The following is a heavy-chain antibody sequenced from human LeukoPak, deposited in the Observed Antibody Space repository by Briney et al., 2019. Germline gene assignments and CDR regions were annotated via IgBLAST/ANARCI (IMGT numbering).Heavy chain of an antibody. J-gene: IGHJ6*02. Sequence: SETLSLTCAAYGGSFSGYYWSWIRQPPGKGLEWIGEINHSGSTNYNPSLKSRVTISVDTSKNQFSLKLSSVTAADTAVYYCARGYYDSSGYYQSLLYYYGMDVWGQGTTVTVSS. V-gene: IGHV4-34*01. CDR2: INHSGST. CDR3: ARGYYDSSGYYQSLLYYYGMDV. CDR1: GGSFSGYY. D-gene: IGHD3-22*01.